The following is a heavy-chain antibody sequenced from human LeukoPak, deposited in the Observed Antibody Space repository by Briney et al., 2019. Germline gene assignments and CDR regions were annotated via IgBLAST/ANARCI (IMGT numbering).Heavy chain of an antibody. CDR3: TTSYYYDSSGCYHHFDY. CDR2: IKSKTDGGTT. Sequence: PGGSLRLSCAASGFDFINAWMSWVRQAPGKGLEWVGRIKSKTDGGTTDYAAPVKGRFTISRDDSKNTLYLQMNSLKTEDTAVYYCTTSYYYDSSGCYHHFDYWGQGTLVTVSS. V-gene: IGHV3-15*01. D-gene: IGHD3-22*01. J-gene: IGHJ4*02. CDR1: GFDFINAW.